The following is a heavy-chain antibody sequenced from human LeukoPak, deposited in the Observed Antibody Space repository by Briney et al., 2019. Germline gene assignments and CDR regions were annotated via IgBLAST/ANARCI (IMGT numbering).Heavy chain of an antibody. CDR3: ARGWELDP. V-gene: IGHV3-7*05. D-gene: IGHD1-26*01. J-gene: IGHJ5*02. CDR2: IKQDGSEK. CDR1: GFPFSRYW. Sequence: PGGSLRLSCAASGFPFSRYWLSWVRQAPGKGLEWVANIKQDGSEKYYVDSVKGRFTISRDNAKNSLYLQMNSLRVEDTAVYYCARGWELDPWGRGTLVTVSS.